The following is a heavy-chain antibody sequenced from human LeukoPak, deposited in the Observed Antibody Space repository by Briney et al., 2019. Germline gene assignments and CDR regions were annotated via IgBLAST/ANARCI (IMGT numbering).Heavy chain of an antibody. Sequence: GGSLRLSCAASGLHFAGYTIHWVRQAPGKGLEWVSLISWDGGSKYYADSVKGRFTISRDNSKDSLYLQMNSLKTEDTALYYCAKEGESFNAFDIWGQGTMVTVSS. D-gene: IGHD3-16*01. CDR3: AKEGESFNAFDI. CDR1: GLHFAGYT. V-gene: IGHV3-43*01. J-gene: IGHJ3*02. CDR2: ISWDGGSK.